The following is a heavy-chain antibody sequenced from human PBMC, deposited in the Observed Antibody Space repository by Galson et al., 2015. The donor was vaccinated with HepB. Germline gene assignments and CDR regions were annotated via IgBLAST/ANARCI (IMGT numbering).Heavy chain of an antibody. CDR3: AKGGYYDFWSAYDS. CDR2: ISYDGTSK. D-gene: IGHD3-3*01. Sequence: SLRLSCAASGFTFNNYGIHWVRQAPGKGLEWVAVISYDGTSKYYADSVEGRFTISRDNSKNTLYLQMNSLRPEDTAIYYCAKGGYYDFWSAYDSWGQGALVPSP. V-gene: IGHV3-30*18. J-gene: IGHJ4*02. CDR1: GFTFNNYG.